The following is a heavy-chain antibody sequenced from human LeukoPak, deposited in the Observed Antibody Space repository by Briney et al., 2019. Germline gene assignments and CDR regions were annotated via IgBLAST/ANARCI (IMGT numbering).Heavy chain of an antibody. V-gene: IGHV3-48*04. D-gene: IGHD3-9*01. CDR3: ARSFYYDTVTGYYFFVY. J-gene: IGHJ4*02. Sequence: PGGSLRLSCVASGFTFSSYSINWARQAPGKGLEWVTYISSSSTTIYYADSVKGRLTITRDNAKNSLYLQMNSLRAEDTAVYYCARSFYYDTVTGYYFFVYWGQGALVTVSS. CDR1: GFTFSSYS. CDR2: ISSSSTTI.